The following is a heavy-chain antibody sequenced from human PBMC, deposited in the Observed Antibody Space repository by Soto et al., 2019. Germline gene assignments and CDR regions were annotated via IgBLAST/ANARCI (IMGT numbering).Heavy chain of an antibody. Sequence: ASVKVSCKASGYTFTGYYMHWVRQAPGQGLEWMGWINPNSGGTNYAQKFHGRVTMTRDTSISTAYMQLSRLRSDDTAVYYCARHLLITISGVDKYISDPRVYCYGIVVLRQGTTVTVSS. J-gene: IGHJ6*02. CDR2: INPNSGGT. CDR1: GYTFTGYY. D-gene: IGHD3-3*01. CDR3: ARHLLITISGVDKYISDPRVYCYGIVV. V-gene: IGHV1-2*02.